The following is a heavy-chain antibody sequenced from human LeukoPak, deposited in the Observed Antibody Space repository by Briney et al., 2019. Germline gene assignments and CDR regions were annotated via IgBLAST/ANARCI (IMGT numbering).Heavy chain of an antibody. J-gene: IGHJ4*02. CDR1: GFTFSSYS. D-gene: IGHD5-24*01. V-gene: IGHV3-21*01. Sequence: GGSLRLSCAASGFTFSSYSMNWVRQAPGKGLEWVSSISSSSSYIYYADLVKGRFTISRDNAKNSLYLQMNSLRAEDTAVYYCARDWRWLQFSDWGQGTLVTVSS. CDR3: ARDWRWLQFSD. CDR2: ISSSSSYI.